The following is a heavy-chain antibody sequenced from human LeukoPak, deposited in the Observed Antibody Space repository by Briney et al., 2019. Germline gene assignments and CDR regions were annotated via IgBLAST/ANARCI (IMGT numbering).Heavy chain of an antibody. CDR3: ARVQFIAAAATDY. Sequence: ASVKVPCKASGYTFTGYYMHWVRQATGQGLEWMGWMNPNSGNTGYAQKFQGRVTMTRNTSISTAYMELSSLRSEDTAVYYCARVQFIAAAATDYWGQGTLVTVSS. CDR2: MNPNSGNT. J-gene: IGHJ4*02. D-gene: IGHD6-13*01. CDR1: GYTFTGYY. V-gene: IGHV1-8*02.